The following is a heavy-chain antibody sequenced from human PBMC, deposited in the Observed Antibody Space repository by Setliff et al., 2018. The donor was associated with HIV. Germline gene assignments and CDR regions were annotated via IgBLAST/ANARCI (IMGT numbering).Heavy chain of an antibody. Sequence: ASVKVSCKASGYTFTTYGISWVRQAPGHGFEWMGWISPSDSYTVYAQKFQGRVTMTRDTSTSTVYMELSSLRSDDTAVYYCARDNIIWSKDYWGQGTLVTVCS. CDR1: GYTFTTYG. CDR2: ISPSDSYT. CDR3: ARDNIIWSKDY. D-gene: IGHD3-10*01. V-gene: IGHV1-18*04. J-gene: IGHJ4*02.